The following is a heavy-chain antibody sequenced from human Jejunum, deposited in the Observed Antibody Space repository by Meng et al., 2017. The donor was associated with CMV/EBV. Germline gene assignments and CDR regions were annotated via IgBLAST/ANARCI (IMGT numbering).Heavy chain of an antibody. CDR3: VRGRCTRTSCYKGAFDF. D-gene: IGHD2-2*02. CDR2: KSPTESS. Sequence: SIGTLNWWSSVRQSPGQGLEWLGEKSPTESSNYNPSLKSRVTISVDRSKNQFSLKLTSVTAADTAVYYCVRGRCTRTSCYKGAFDFWSQGTLVTVSS. CDR1: SIGTLNW. J-gene: IGHJ4*02. V-gene: IGHV4-4*02.